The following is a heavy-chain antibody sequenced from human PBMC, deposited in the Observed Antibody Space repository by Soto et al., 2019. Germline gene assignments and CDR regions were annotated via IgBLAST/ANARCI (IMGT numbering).Heavy chain of an antibody. J-gene: IGHJ4*02. D-gene: IGHD2-21*01. V-gene: IGHV1-3*01. CDR2: INAGNGNT. Sequence: ASVKVSCKASGYTFTSYAMHWVRQAPGQRLEWMGWINAGNGNTKYSQKFQGRVTITRDTSASTAYMELSSLRAEDTAVYYCAKEYCGGHCSSDYFNYWGQGALVTVSS. CDR3: AKEYCGGHCSSDYFNY. CDR1: GYTFTSYA.